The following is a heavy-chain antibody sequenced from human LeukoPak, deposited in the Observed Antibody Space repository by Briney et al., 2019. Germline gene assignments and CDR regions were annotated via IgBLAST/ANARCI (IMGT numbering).Heavy chain of an antibody. V-gene: IGHV3-48*01. J-gene: IGHJ4*02. D-gene: IGHD3-22*01. CDR3: ASSKYYYDSSGYYYFDY. CDR2: ISSGSSTI. CDR1: GFTFSSYS. Sequence: PGGSLRLSCAASGFTFSSYSMNWVRQAPGKGLEWVSYISSGSSTIYYADSVKGRFTISRDNAKNSLYLQMNSLRAEDTAVYYCASSKYYYDSSGYYYFDYWGQGTLVTVSS.